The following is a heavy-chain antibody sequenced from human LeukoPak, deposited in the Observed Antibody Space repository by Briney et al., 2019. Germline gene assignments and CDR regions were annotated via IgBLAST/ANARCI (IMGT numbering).Heavy chain of an antibody. CDR2: IYYTGST. CDR1: GGSMSTYY. V-gene: IGHV4-59*01. Sequence: SETLPVTCTVSGGSMSTYYWTWIRQPPGKGLEWIGFIYYTGSTNYNPSLKSRVTISVDTSKNQFSLKLSSVTAADTAVYYCAGMRITTPTVRTLDYWGHGTLASVSS. D-gene: IGHD1-14*01. CDR3: AGMRITTPTVRTLDY. J-gene: IGHJ4*01.